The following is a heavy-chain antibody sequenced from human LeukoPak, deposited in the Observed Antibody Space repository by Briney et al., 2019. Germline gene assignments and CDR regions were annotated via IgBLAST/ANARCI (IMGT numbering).Heavy chain of an antibody. J-gene: IGHJ4*02. CDR3: AKVSQWGNSRWYEGD. Sequence: TGGSLRLSCAASGFTFSSSPMSWVRQAPGEGLDWVSSTSADGPTYYADSVKGRFTISRDNSKNTLYLQMNSLRGEDTAVYYCAKVSQWGNSRWYEGDWGQGTLVTVSS. CDR2: TSADGPT. V-gene: IGHV3-23*01. D-gene: IGHD6-13*01. CDR1: GFTFSSSP.